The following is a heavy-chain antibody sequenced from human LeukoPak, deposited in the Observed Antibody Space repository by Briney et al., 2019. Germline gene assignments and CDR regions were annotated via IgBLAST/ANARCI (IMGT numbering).Heavy chain of an antibody. D-gene: IGHD2-15*01. CDR1: GFTFSSYE. CDR3: ARVLDGCDY. Sequence: PGGSLRLSCAASGFTFSSYEMNWVRQAPGEGLEWVSYISNSGSIIYYADSVKGRFTISRDNAKNSLYLQVNSLRAEDTAVYYCARVLDGCDYWGQGTLVTVSS. V-gene: IGHV3-48*03. J-gene: IGHJ4*02. CDR2: ISNSGSII.